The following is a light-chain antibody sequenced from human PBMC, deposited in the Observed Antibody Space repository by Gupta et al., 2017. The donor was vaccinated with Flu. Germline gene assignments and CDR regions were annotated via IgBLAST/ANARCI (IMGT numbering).Light chain of an antibody. CDR1: QSISSY. J-gene: IGKJ1*01. V-gene: IGKV3-15*01. Sequence: GERATLSCRASQSISSYLAWYQQKPGQAPRLLISGAFSMATGVPSRFSDSGSGTEFTLTISSLQSEDFAVYYCQQDNNWPPTFGQGTKVEIK. CDR3: QQDNNWPPT. CDR2: GAF.